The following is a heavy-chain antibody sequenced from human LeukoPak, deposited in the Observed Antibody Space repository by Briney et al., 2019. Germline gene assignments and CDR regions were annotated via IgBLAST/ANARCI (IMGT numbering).Heavy chain of an antibody. J-gene: IGHJ5*02. CDR3: ARFGYGSWFDP. D-gene: IGHD3-10*01. V-gene: IGHV3-23*01. CDR1: GFTFSTYA. CDR2: ISGSGGST. Sequence: PGGSLRLSCAASGFTFSTYAMSWVRQAPGKGLEWVSCISGSGGSTYYADSVKGRFTISRDNSKNTLYLQMNSLRAEDTAVYYCARFGYGSWFDPWGQGTLVTVSS.